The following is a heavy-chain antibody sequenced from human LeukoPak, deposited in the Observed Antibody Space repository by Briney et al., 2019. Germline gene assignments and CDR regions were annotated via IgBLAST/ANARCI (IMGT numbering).Heavy chain of an antibody. CDR3: VKSGGYGLIDY. CDR1: GASISGSGFY. D-gene: IGHD1-26*01. CDR2: AYYTGGT. Sequence: PSETLSLTCAVSGASISGSGFYLGWIRQPPGKGLEWIGNAYYTGGTYYNASLQSRVTISIDMSKNQFSLRLKSVTAADTAMYYCVKSGGYGLIDYWGQGTLVTVS. J-gene: IGHJ4*02. V-gene: IGHV4-39*01.